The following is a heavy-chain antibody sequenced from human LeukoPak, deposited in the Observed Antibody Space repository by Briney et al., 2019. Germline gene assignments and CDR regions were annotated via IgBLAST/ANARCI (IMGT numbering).Heavy chain of an antibody. CDR3: TTDFMGYSYGYYFDY. V-gene: IGHV3-15*01. Sequence: KPGGSLRLSCAASGFTFSNAWMSWVRQAPGKGLERVGRIKSKTDGGTTDYAAPVKGRFTISRDDSKNTLYLQMNSLKTEDTAVYYCTTDFMGYSYGYYFDYWGQGTLVTVSS. D-gene: IGHD5-18*01. CDR2: IKSKTDGGTT. CDR1: GFTFSNAW. J-gene: IGHJ4*02.